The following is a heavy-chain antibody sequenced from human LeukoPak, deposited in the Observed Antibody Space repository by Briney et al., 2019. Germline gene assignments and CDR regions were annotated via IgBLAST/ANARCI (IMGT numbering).Heavy chain of an antibody. D-gene: IGHD6-13*01. Sequence: PSQTLSLTCTVSGGSISSGDYYWSWIRQPPGKGLEWIGYIYYSGSTYYNPSLKSRVTISVNTSKNQFSLKLSSVTAADTAVYYCARATAVQEYYFDYWGQGTLVTVSS. J-gene: IGHJ4*02. CDR2: IYYSGST. V-gene: IGHV4-30-4*01. CDR3: ARATAVQEYYFDY. CDR1: GGSISSGDYY.